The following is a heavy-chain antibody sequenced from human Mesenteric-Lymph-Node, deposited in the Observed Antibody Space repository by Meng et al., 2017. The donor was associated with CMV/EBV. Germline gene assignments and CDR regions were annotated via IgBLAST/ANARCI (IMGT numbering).Heavy chain of an antibody. CDR2: IKSRNDGGTT. D-gene: IGHD1-14*01. V-gene: IGHV3-15*01. Sequence: GESLKISCVASGLTFKNAWMNWVRQAPGKGPEWVGRIKSRNDGGTTDYAAPVKDRFTISRDDSKNTVYLQMNSLKAEDTAVYYCATDDAKEPWIHYYFDYWGQGTQVTVSS. CDR1: GLTFKNAW. J-gene: IGHJ4*02. CDR3: ATDDAKEPWIHYYFDY.